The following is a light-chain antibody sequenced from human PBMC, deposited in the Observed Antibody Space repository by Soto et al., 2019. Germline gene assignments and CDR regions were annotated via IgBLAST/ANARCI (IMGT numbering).Light chain of an antibody. Sequence: EIVMTQSPATLSVSPGERATLSCRASQDVSSNLAWYQQKPGQAPSLLIYDASIRATGIPARFSGSGSATDFTLTISSLQSEDFAVYYCQQYSNWPLTFGPGTKVDIK. V-gene: IGKV3-15*01. CDR1: QDVSSN. J-gene: IGKJ3*01. CDR2: DAS. CDR3: QQYSNWPLT.